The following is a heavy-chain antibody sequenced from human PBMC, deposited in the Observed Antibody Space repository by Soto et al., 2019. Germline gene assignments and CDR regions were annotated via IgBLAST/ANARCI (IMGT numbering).Heavy chain of an antibody. V-gene: IGHV4-34*01. CDR3: ARMTGPWYFDL. Sequence: QPLPWGLEWIGEINHSGSSNYNPPLKSRVTMSLDTSRNQFSLSLNSVTAADTAVYYCARMTGPWYFDLWGRGTLVTVSS. J-gene: IGHJ2*01. CDR2: INHSGSS.